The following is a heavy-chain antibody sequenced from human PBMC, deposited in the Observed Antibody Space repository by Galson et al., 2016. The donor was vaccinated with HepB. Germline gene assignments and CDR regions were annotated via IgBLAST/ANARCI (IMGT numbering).Heavy chain of an antibody. V-gene: IGHV3-48*04. CDR1: GFTFSSYS. CDR3: ARSVEGHFDY. J-gene: IGHJ4*02. Sequence: SLRLSCAASGFTFSSYSMNWVRQAPGKGLEWVSYISVYRTIYYADSVKGRFTNSRDNARNSLYLQMNTLIPDDTAVYYCARSVEGHFDYWGQGILVTVSS. CDR2: ISVYRTI. D-gene: IGHD1-1*01.